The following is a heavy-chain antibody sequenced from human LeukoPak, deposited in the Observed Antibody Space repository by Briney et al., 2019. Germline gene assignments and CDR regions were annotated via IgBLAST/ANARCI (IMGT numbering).Heavy chain of an antibody. J-gene: IGHJ4*02. Sequence: GGSLRLSCAASGFTFSSYAMSWVRQAPGKGLEWVSAISGSGGSTYYADSVKGRFTISRDNSKNTLYLQMNSLTPDDTGVYYCAKDLTTVTSRGDYWGQGSLVTVSS. CDR1: GFTFSSYA. D-gene: IGHD4-17*01. V-gene: IGHV3-23*01. CDR3: AKDLTTVTSRGDY. CDR2: ISGSGGST.